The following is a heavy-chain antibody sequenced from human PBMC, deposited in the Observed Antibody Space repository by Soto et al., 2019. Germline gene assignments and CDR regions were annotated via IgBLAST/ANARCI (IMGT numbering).Heavy chain of an antibody. Sequence: PGGSLKTSWKGPGYSFTSYWIGLERQMPGKGLEWMGIILAGESDTRYSPSFQGQVTISADKSISTAYLQWSSLKASDTAMYYCARSEVDGYCCMDVWGRETTVTVSS. J-gene: IGHJ6*04. CDR1: GYSFTSYW. CDR3: ARSEVDGYCCMDV. V-gene: IGHV5-51*01. CDR2: ILAGESDT. D-gene: IGHD1-26*01.